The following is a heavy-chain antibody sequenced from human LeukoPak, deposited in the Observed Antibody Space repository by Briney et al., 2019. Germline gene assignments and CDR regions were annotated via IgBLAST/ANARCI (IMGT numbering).Heavy chain of an antibody. D-gene: IGHD6-13*01. CDR1: GGSISSSSYY. J-gene: IGHJ1*01. Sequence: SESLSLTCTVSGGSISSSSYYWGWIRQPPGKGLEWIGSIYYSGSTYYNPSLKSRVTISVDTSKNQFSLKLSSVTAADTAVYYCASRDIAAAGTGEYFQHWGQGTLVTVSS. CDR2: IYYSGST. CDR3: ASRDIAAAGTGEYFQH. V-gene: IGHV4-39*01.